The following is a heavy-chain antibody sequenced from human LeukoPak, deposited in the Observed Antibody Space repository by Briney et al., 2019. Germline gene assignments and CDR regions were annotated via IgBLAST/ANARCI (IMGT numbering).Heavy chain of an antibody. CDR1: GDSASSNSAA. CDR3: ARVRSSLGWGYCSSTSCYTNPTFDY. D-gene: IGHD2-2*02. CDR2: TYYRSKWYN. J-gene: IGHJ4*02. Sequence: SQTLSLTCAISGDSASSNSAAWNWIRQSPSRGLEWLGRTYYRSKWYNDYAVSVKSRITINPDTSKNQFSLQLNSVTPEDTAVYYCARVRSSLGWGYCSSTSCYTNPTFDYWGQGTLVTVSS. V-gene: IGHV6-1*01.